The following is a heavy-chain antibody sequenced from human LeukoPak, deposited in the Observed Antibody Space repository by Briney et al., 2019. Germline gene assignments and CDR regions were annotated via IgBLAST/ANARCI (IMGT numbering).Heavy chain of an antibody. CDR2: ISANNGNT. D-gene: IGHD6-13*01. Sequence: ASVKVSCKASGYTFTIYGISCVPQAPGQGLEWMGWISANNGNTNYTQKLQRRVTMTTDTFTSTAYMDKRTVRDDSTALCYCARGVGQQLAPTSSGYNWFDPWGQGTLVTVSS. V-gene: IGHV1-18*01. CDR3: ARGVGQQLAPTSSGYNWFDP. J-gene: IGHJ5*02. CDR1: GYTFTIYG.